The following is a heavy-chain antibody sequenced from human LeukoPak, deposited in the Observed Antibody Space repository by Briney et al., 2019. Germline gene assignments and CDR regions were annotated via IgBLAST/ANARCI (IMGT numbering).Heavy chain of an antibody. Sequence: ESGPTLVNPTQTLTLTCTFSGFSLRTSGMCVSWIRQPPGKALEWLVRIEWDNDKYYTTSLKTRLTISKDTSKNQVVLTMTNMDPVDTATYYCVRTRPVSGWFDPWGQGTLVTVSS. J-gene: IGHJ5*02. CDR1: GFSLRTSGMC. CDR2: IEWDNDK. CDR3: VRTRPVSGWFDP. D-gene: IGHD5/OR15-5a*01. V-gene: IGHV2-70*11.